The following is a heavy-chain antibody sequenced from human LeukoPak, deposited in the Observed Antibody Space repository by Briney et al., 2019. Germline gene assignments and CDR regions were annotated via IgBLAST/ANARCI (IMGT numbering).Heavy chain of an antibody. D-gene: IGHD1-26*01. CDR3: CTDDSGSYFQGDPFNI. CDR2: IKSKTDGGTT. J-gene: IGHJ3*02. CDR1: GFTFSHAL. Sequence: GGSLRLSCAASGFTFSHALMNWVRQAPGKGLEWVGRIKSKTDGGTTDYSAPMKGRFTISRDDSKNTLYLQMNSLKTEDTAMYYCCTDDSGSYFQGDPFNIWGQGTMVTVSS. V-gene: IGHV3-15*01.